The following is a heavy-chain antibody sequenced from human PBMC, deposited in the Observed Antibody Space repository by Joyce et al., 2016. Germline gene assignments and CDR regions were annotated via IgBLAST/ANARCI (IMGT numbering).Heavy chain of an antibody. V-gene: IGHV4-28*01. Sequence: VQLQESGPGLVKPSDTLSLTCSVSGYSISTNYWWGWIRQPPGKGLEWIGYIYYSGSTYYNPSLESRVTMSVDTSKNQFSLKLSSVTAVDTAVYYCARMGGGPFDYWGQGTLVTVSS. CDR1: GYSISTNYW. CDR2: IYYSGST. J-gene: IGHJ4*02. CDR3: ARMGGGPFDY. D-gene: IGHD3-16*01.